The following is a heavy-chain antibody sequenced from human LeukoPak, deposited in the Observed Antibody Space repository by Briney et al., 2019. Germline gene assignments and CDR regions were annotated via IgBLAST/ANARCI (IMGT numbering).Heavy chain of an antibody. CDR3: AREGPAFDI. CDR2: IFASGTT. J-gene: IGHJ3*02. CDR1: GGSISTYS. Sequence: SETLSLTCTVSGGSISTYSWNWIRQPAGKGLEWIGRIFASGTTKYNPSLKSRVTMSVETSKNQFSLKLSSVTAADTAVYYCAREGPAFDIWGQGTMVTVSS. V-gene: IGHV4-4*07.